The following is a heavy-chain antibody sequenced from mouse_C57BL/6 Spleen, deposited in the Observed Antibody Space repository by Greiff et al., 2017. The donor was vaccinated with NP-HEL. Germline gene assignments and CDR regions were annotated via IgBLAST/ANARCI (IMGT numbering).Heavy chain of an antibody. CDR3: ARWGGNYPFAY. J-gene: IGHJ3*01. CDR2: INPNNGGT. CDR1: GYTFTDYN. D-gene: IGHD2-1*01. Sequence: EVHLVESGPELVKPGASVKIPCKASGYTFTDYNMDWVKQSHGKSLEWIGDINPNNGGTIYNQKFKGKATLTVDKSSSTAYMELRSLTSEDTAVYYCARWGGNYPFAYWGQGTLVTVSA. V-gene: IGHV1-18*01.